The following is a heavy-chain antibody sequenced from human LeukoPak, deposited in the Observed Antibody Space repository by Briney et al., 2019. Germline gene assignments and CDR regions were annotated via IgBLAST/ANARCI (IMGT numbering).Heavy chain of an antibody. CDR3: AKRWYYFDY. CDR2: IRFDGSNK. CDR1: GFTFSSYG. J-gene: IGHJ4*02. V-gene: IGHV3-30*02. D-gene: IGHD2-15*01. Sequence: GGSLRLSCAASGFTFSSYGIHWVRQAPGKGLEWVAFIRFDGSNKYYADSVKGRFTISRDNPKNTLDLQMNSLRAGDTAVYYCAKRWYYFDYWGQGTLVTVSS.